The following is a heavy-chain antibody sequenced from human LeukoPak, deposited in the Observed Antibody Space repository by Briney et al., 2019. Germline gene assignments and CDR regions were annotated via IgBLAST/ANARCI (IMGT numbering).Heavy chain of an antibody. Sequence: SETLSLTCTVSGGSINSHYWSWIRQPPGKGLEWIGYVFYPGSTNHNPSLKSRVTMSLDTSRDQFSLRLTSVTAADTAIYYCASRPADSTWYGVFYYWSQGTLVTVSS. CDR3: ASRPADSTWYGVFYY. CDR1: GGSINSHY. CDR2: VFYPGST. V-gene: IGHV4-59*11. D-gene: IGHD6-13*01. J-gene: IGHJ4*02.